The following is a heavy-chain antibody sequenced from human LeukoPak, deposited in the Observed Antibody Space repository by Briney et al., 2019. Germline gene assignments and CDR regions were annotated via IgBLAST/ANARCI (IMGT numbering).Heavy chain of an antibody. CDR3: AREGVWRQQLVDYYYGMDV. V-gene: IGHV3-30*03. CDR1: GFTFSSYG. J-gene: IGHJ6*02. CDR2: ISYDGSNK. Sequence: GGSLRLSCAASGFTFSSYGMHWVRQAPGKGLEWVAVISYDGSNKYYADSVKGRFTISRDNSKNTLYLQMNSLRAEDTAVYYCAREGVWRQQLVDYYYGMDVWGQGTTVTVSS. D-gene: IGHD6-13*01.